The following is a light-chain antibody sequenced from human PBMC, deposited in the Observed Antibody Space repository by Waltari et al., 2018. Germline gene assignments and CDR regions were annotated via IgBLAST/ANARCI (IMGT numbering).Light chain of an antibody. CDR1: SSDVGGYNY. J-gene: IGLJ2*01. V-gene: IGLV2-14*01. CDR2: DVS. Sequence: QSALTQPASVSGSPGQSITISCTGTSSDVGGYNYVSWYQQHPGKAPKLMIYDVSNRPSGVSTRFSGSKSGTTASLTISGLQAEDEADYYCSSYTSSSTLDVVFGGGTKLTVL. CDR3: SSYTSSSTLDVV.